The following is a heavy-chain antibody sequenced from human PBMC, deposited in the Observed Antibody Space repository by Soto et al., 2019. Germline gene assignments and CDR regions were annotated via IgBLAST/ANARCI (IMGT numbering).Heavy chain of an antibody. Sequence: SETLSLTCTVSGGSISSSSYYWGWIRQPPGKGLEWIGSIYYSGSTYYNPSLKSRVTISVDTSKNQFSLKLSSVTAADTAVYYCARRGIAAAGVDYWGQGTLVTVSS. CDR3: ARRGIAAAGVDY. J-gene: IGHJ4*02. D-gene: IGHD6-13*01. V-gene: IGHV4-39*01. CDR1: GGSISSSSYY. CDR2: IYYSGST.